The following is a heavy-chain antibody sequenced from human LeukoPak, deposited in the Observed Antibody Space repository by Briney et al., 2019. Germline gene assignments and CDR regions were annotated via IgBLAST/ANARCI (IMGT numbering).Heavy chain of an antibody. D-gene: IGHD3-10*01. V-gene: IGHV3-23*01. CDR1: GFTFSSYA. Sequence: PGGSLRLSCAASGFTFSSYAMSWVRQAPGKGLEWVSAISGSGGSTYYADSVKGRFTISRDNSKNTLYLQMNSLRAEDTALYYCARDGGYGSGSYYNPFDYWGQGTLVTVSS. J-gene: IGHJ4*02. CDR3: ARDGGYGSGSYYNPFDY. CDR2: ISGSGGST.